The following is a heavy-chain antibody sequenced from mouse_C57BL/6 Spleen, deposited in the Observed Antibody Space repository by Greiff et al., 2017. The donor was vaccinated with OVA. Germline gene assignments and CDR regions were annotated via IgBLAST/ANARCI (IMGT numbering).Heavy chain of an antibody. CDR2: MDPSDSYT. V-gene: IGHV1-59*01. J-gene: IGHJ3*01. Sequence: VQLQQPGAELVRPGTSVKLSCKASGYTFTSYGMHWVKQRPGQGLEWIGVMDPSDSYTNYKQKFKGKATLTVDTSSSTAYMQLSSLTSEESAVYYCARWGGTTVPSNWGQGTLVTVSA. CDR1: GYTFTSYG. D-gene: IGHD1-1*01. CDR3: ARWGGTTVPSN.